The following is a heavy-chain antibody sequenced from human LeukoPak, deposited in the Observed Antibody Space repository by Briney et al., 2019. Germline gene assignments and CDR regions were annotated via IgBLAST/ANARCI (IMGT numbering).Heavy chain of an antibody. V-gene: IGHV4-59*01. D-gene: IGHD3-16*01. J-gene: IGHJ4*02. CDR3: ARASVLLSADY. CDR2: IYNSGGT. CDR1: GGFITSSFY. Sequence: SETLSLTCTVSGGFITSSFYWSWIRQSPGKGLEWIGYIYNSGGTKYNPSLKSRITISVDTSKNQFSLNLTSVTAADTAVYYCARASVLLSADYWGQGTLVTVSS.